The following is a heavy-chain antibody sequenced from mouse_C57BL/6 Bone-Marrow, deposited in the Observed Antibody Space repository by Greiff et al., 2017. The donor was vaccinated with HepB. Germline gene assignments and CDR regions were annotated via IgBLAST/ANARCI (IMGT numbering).Heavy chain of an antibody. V-gene: IGHV1-55*01. J-gene: IGHJ4*01. CDR1: GYTFTSYW. Sequence: QVQLQQPGAELVKPGASVKMSCKASGYTFTSYWITWVKQRPGQGLEWIGDIYPGSGSTNYNEKFKSKATLTVDTSSSTAYMQLSSLTSEDSAVYCCARGGHYYGSSPMDYWGQGTSVTVSS. D-gene: IGHD1-1*01. CDR3: ARGGHYYGSSPMDY. CDR2: IYPGSGST.